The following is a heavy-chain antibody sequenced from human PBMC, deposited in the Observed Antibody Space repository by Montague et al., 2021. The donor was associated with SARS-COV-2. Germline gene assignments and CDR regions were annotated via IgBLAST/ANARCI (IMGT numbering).Heavy chain of an antibody. CDR2: VDQSGNT. CDR1: GGSFRNYY. J-gene: IGHJ5*01. Sequence: SETLSLTCAVYGGSFRNYYWSWIRQSPGKGLEWIGEVDQSGNTNYNPSLKSRVTISADISKNQFSVKLAPATAADTGIYYCARGKRGFPFVVLGTSTRTYLGSWGQGTPVTVSS. D-gene: IGHD1-14*01. V-gene: IGHV4-34*01. CDR3: ARGKRGFPFVVLGTSTRTYLGS.